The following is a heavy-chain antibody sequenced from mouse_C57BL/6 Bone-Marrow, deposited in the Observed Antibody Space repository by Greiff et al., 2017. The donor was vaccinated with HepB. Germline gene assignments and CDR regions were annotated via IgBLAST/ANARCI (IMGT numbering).Heavy chain of an antibody. D-gene: IGHD2-3*01. J-gene: IGHJ3*01. CDR1: GFTFSDFY. V-gene: IGHV7-1*01. CDR3: ARDADGYYGFAY. Sequence: DVKLVESGGGLVQSGRSLRLSCATSGFTFSDFYMEWVRQAPGKGLEWIAASRNKANDYTTEYSASVKGWFIVSRDTSQSILYLQMNALRAEDTAIYYCARDADGYYGFAYWGQGTLVTVSA. CDR2: SRNKANDYTT.